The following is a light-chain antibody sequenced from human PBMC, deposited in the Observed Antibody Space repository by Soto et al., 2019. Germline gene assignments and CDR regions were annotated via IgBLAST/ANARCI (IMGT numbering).Light chain of an antibody. CDR2: DAS. CDR3: QQSYSTPQT. CDR1: QTISTW. V-gene: IGKV1-39*01. J-gene: IGKJ1*01. Sequence: DIQMTPSPSTLSASVGDRVIITCRASQTISTWVAWYQHKTGKAPTLLIYDASSLQSGVPSRFSGSGSGTDFTLTISSLQPEDFATYYCQQSYSTPQTCGQGTKVDIK.